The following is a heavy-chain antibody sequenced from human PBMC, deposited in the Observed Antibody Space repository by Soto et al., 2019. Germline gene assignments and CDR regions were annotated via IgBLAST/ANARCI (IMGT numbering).Heavy chain of an antibody. CDR2: ISSDGSNR. CDR3: AKAPWNLAHTHYFDF. D-gene: IGHD1-1*01. J-gene: IGHJ4*02. Sequence: QVQLVESGAGVVQPGRSLRLSCAASGFIFSSYAMHWVRQAPGKGLEWVAVISSDGSNRYYADSVGGRFTISRDNSENTVYLHMSSLTGDDTAVFYCAKAPWNLAHTHYFDFWGQGTLVTVSS. V-gene: IGHV3-30-3*01. CDR1: GFIFSSYA.